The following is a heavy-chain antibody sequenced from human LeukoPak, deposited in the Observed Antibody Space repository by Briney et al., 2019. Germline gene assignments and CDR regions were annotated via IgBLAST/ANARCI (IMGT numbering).Heavy chain of an antibody. CDR3: AREGSGYSSGWYRGVYYYYYYMDV. CDR2: INTNTGNP. Sequence: GASVKVSCKASGYTFTSYAMNWVRQAPGQGLEWMGWINTNTGNPTYAQGFTGRFVFSLDTSVSTAYLQISSLKAEDTAVYYCAREGSGYSSGWYRGVYYYYYYMDVWGKGTTVTVSS. D-gene: IGHD6-19*01. V-gene: IGHV7-4-1*02. CDR1: GYTFTSYA. J-gene: IGHJ6*03.